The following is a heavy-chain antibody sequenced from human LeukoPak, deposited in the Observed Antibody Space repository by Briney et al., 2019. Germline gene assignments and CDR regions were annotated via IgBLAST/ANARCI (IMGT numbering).Heavy chain of an antibody. CDR2: ISLSSTCT. V-gene: IGHV3-11*06. Sequence: PGGSLRLSCAASGFTFSDYHMSWIRQAPGKGLEWASYISLSSTCTNYADSVKGRFTISRDNAKNLLYLQMNSLRVEDTAVYYCARDGWFGELDKDHFDYWGQGTLVTVSS. CDR1: GFTFSDYH. J-gene: IGHJ4*02. CDR3: ARDGWFGELDKDHFDY. D-gene: IGHD3-10*01.